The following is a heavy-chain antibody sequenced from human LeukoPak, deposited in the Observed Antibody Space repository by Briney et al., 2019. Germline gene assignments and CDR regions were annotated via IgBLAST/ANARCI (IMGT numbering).Heavy chain of an antibody. CDR2: ISSSGSTI. D-gene: IGHD5-18*01. J-gene: IGHJ3*02. CDR3: ARDRPSGYSYGYLDI. Sequence: GGSLRLSCAASGFTFSDYYMSWIRQAPGKGLEWVSYISSSGSTIYYADSVKGRFTISRDNAKNSLYLQMNSLRAEDTAVYYCARDRPSGYSYGYLDIWGQGTMVTVSS. V-gene: IGHV3-11*01. CDR1: GFTFSDYY.